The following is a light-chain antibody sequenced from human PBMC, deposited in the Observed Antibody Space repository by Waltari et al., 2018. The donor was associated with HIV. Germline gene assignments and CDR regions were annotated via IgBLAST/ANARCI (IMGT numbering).Light chain of an antibody. CDR1: SSDVGNYNL. V-gene: IGLV2-23*02. J-gene: IGLJ1*01. CDR3: CSYAGSSTSYV. Sequence: QSALTQPASVSGSPGQSITISCTGTSSDVGNYNLVSCYQQHPGKAPKLMIYEVNKRPSGVSNRFSGSKSLNTASLTISGLQAEDEADYYCCSYAGSSTSYVFGIGTKVTVL. CDR2: EVN.